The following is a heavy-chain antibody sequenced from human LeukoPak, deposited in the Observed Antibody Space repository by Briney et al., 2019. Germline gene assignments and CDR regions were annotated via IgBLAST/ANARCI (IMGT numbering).Heavy chain of an antibody. CDR3: ARGGAQPAAIGRESYYYGMDV. CDR1: GGSFSGYY. D-gene: IGHD2-2*01. CDR2: INHSGST. V-gene: IGHV4-34*01. J-gene: IGHJ6*02. Sequence: SETLSLTCAVYGGSFSGYYWSWIRQPPGKGLEWIGEINHSGSTNYNPSLKSRVTISVDTSKNQFSLKLSSVTVADTAVYYCARGGAQPAAIGRESYYYGMDVWGQGTTVTVSS.